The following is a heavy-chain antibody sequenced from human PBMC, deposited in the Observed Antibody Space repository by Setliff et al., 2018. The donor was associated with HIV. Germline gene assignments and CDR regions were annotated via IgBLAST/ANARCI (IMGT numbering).Heavy chain of an antibody. CDR1: GYTFTSYG. V-gene: IGHV1-18*01. J-gene: IGHJ6*02. D-gene: IGHD1-7*01. Sequence: ASVKVSCKASGYTFTSYGISWVRQAPGQGLEWMGWISAYNGNTNYAQKFQGRVTITTDESTSTAYMELSSLRSEDTAVYYCARVPNQELYFYGMDVWGQGTTVTVSS. CDR2: ISAYNGNT. CDR3: ARVPNQELYFYGMDV.